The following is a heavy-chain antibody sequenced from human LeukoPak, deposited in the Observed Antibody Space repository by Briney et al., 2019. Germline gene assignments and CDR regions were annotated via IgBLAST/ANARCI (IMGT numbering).Heavy chain of an antibody. V-gene: IGHV3-23*01. Sequence: GGSLRLSCAASGFTFSSYAMSWVRQAPGKGLEWVSAISGSGGSTYYADSVKGRFTISRDNSKNTLYLQMNSLRAEDTAVYYCARDGYYDFWSGLGPPDYWGQGTLVTVSS. CDR2: ISGSGGST. J-gene: IGHJ4*02. CDR3: ARDGYYDFWSGLGPPDY. D-gene: IGHD3-3*01. CDR1: GFTFSSYA.